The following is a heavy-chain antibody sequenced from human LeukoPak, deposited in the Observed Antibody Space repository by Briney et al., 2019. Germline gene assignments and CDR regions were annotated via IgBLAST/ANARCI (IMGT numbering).Heavy chain of an antibody. D-gene: IGHD3-9*01. J-gene: IGHJ6*02. CDR1: GCSFTTYW. V-gene: IGHV5-51*01. CDR2: IYPDDSDT. Sequence: GESLKISCKGPGCSFTTYWIGCVRQMPGKGLERMGIIYPDDSDTKYSPSFQGQVTISVEKSISTAYLQRSSLKASDTAMYYCARLGSSLTSNYYGMDVWGQGTTVTVSS. CDR3: ARLGSSLTSNYYGMDV.